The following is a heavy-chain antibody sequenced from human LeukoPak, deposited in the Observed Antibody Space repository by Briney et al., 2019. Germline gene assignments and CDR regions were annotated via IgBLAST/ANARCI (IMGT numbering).Heavy chain of an antibody. D-gene: IGHD6-13*01. V-gene: IGHV3-30*18. CDR3: AKEWGKYSSSWYRLDY. Sequence: PGGSLRLSCAASGFTFSSYGMHWVRQAPGKGLEWVAVISYDGSNKYYADSVKGRFTISRDNSKNTLYLQMNSLRVEDTALYYCAKEWGKYSSSWYRLDYWGQGTLVTVSS. CDR2: ISYDGSNK. CDR1: GFTFSSYG. J-gene: IGHJ4*02.